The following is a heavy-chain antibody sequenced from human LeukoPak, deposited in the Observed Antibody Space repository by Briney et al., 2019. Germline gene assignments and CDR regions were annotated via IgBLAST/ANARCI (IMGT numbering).Heavy chain of an antibody. CDR1: GFTFHTYT. V-gene: IGHV3-21*01. D-gene: IGHD6-13*01. CDR3: ARSSYTSSWYPDY. CDR2: ISSSSSYI. Sequence: GSLRLSRAASGFTFHTYTMNWVRQAPGKGLEWVSSISSSSSYIYYADSVKGRFTISRDNAKDSLYLQMNSLRAEDTAVYYCARSSYTSSWYPDYWGQGTLVTVSS. J-gene: IGHJ4*02.